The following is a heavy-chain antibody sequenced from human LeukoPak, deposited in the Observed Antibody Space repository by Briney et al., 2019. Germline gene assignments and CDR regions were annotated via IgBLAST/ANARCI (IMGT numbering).Heavy chain of an antibody. J-gene: IGHJ4*02. D-gene: IGHD6-6*01. Sequence: GGSLRLSCAASGFTLSDDYMSWIRQAPGKGLEWVSYISSSGSTIYYADSLKGRFTISRDNAKNSLHLQMNSLRAEDTAVYYCARFSSSSGGFDYWGQGTLVTVSS. CDR3: ARFSSSSGGFDY. V-gene: IGHV3-11*04. CDR1: GFTLSDDY. CDR2: ISSSGSTI.